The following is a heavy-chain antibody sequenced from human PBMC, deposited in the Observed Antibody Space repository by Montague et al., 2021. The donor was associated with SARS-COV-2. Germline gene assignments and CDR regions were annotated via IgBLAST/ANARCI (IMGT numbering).Heavy chain of an antibody. CDR1: GGSIGTIVNF. J-gene: IGHJ4*02. Sequence: SETLSLICTFSGGSIGTIVNFWGWIRQPPGKGLEWIGSISYTGSTYHNPSLKGRVTMSVDTSKNQFSLKLNSVTAADTAVYYCARSGDPGTTVTYLYWGQGTLVTVSS. D-gene: IGHD4-11*01. V-gene: IGHV4-39*07. CDR2: ISYTGST. CDR3: ARSGDPGTTVTYLY.